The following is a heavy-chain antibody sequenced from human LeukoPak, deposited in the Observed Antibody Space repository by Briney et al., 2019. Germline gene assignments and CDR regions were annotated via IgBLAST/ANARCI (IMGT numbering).Heavy chain of an antibody. CDR1: GFTFSSYA. CDR2: ISGSGGST. V-gene: IGHV3-23*01. D-gene: IGHD4-17*01. Sequence: GGSLRLSCAASGFTFSSYAMSWDRQAPGKGLEWVSAISGSGGSTYYADSVKGRFAISRDNSKNTLYLQMSSLRAEDTAVYYCAKVNHGDYDPLYYFDYWGQGTLVTVSS. J-gene: IGHJ4*02. CDR3: AKVNHGDYDPLYYFDY.